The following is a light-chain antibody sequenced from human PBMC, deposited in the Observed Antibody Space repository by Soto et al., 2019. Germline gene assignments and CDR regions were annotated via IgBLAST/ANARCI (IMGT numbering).Light chain of an antibody. Sequence: EIVLTQSPGTLSLSPGDRATLSCRASQSVSSRSLAWYQQKPGQAPRLLIYSASSRARGIPDRFSGSGSGKNFTLTLNRLEPGDFAVYYCQQYDTSPPRLTFGGGTKVDIK. CDR2: SAS. V-gene: IGKV3-20*01. J-gene: IGKJ4*01. CDR1: QSVSSRS. CDR3: QQYDTSPPRLT.